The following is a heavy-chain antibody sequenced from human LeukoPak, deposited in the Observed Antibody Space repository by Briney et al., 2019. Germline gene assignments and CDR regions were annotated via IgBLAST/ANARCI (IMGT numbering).Heavy chain of an antibody. CDR2: INPNSGGT. V-gene: IGHV1-2*02. Sequence: PGASVKVSCKASGYTFTGYYMHWVRQAPGQGLEWMGWINPNSGGTNYAQKFQGRVTMTRDTSISTAYMELSRLRSDDTAVCYCARGEWLQSQGYFDYWGQGTLVTVSS. J-gene: IGHJ4*02. CDR1: GYTFTGYY. CDR3: ARGEWLQSQGYFDY. D-gene: IGHD5-24*01.